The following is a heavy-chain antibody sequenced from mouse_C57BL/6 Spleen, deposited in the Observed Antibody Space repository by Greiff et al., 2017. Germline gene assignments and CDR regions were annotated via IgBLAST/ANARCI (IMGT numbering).Heavy chain of an antibody. V-gene: IGHV1-80*01. CDR1: GYAFSSYW. Sequence: VKLMESGAELVKPGASVKISCKASGYAFSSYWMNWVKQRPGKGLEWIGQIYPGDGDTNYNGKFKGKATLTADKYSSTAYMQISSLTSEDSAVYFCARRGGYDSFYFDYWCQGTTLTVSS. CDR2: IYPGDGDT. J-gene: IGHJ2*01. CDR3: ARRGGYDSFYFDY. D-gene: IGHD2-4*01.